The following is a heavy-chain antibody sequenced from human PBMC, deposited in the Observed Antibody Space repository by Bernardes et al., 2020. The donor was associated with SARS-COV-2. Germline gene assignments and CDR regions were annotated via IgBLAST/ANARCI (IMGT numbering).Heavy chain of an antibody. CDR1: GYNFTTHW. Sequence: GGSLKISCKGSGYNFTTHWIVWVRQMPGTGLEWMGRIDPTDSYTNQSPSFQGRVTLSVDKSINTAFLQWSSLQASDTAIYYCARHPDYDTGGYFFDLWGRGTLVTVSS. V-gene: IGHV5-10-1*01. CDR2: IDPTDSYT. CDR3: ARHPDYDTGGYFFDL. D-gene: IGHD3-22*01. J-gene: IGHJ2*01.